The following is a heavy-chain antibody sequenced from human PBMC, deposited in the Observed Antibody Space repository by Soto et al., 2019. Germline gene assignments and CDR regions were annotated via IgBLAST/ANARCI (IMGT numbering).Heavy chain of an antibody. D-gene: IGHD2-21*01. CDR1: GYTFSSYS. J-gene: IGHJ3*02. CDR2: ISPNNGYT. CDR3: ARDRGNCGAGSCYIGVFDI. Sequence: QVQLVQSGAEVKKPGASVKVSCKASGYTFSSYSISWVRQAPGQGLECMGWISPNNGYTNYAQMLQGRVTMTTDTSTSTAYLELRSLRSDDTAVYYCARDRGNCGAGSCYIGVFDIWGQGTVVTVSS. V-gene: IGHV1-18*01.